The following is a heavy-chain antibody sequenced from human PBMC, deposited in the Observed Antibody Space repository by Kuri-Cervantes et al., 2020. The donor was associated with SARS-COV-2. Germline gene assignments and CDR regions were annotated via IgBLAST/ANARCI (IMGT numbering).Heavy chain of an antibody. CDR2: IYWDDDK. CDR1: GFSLSTSGAG. J-gene: IGHJ4*02. CDR3: ARIASQQLAFNYFDY. Sequence: SGPTLVKPTQTLTLTCTFSGFSLSTSGAGVGWIRQPPGKALEWLALIYWDDDKRYGPSLKSRLTITKDTSKNQVILTMTNMDPVDTATYYCARIASQQLAFNYFDYWGQGTLVTVSS. D-gene: IGHD6-13*01. V-gene: IGHV2-5*05.